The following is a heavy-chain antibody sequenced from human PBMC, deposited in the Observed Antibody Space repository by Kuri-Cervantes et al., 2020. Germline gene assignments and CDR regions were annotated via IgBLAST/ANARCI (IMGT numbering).Heavy chain of an antibody. D-gene: IGHD6-19*01. CDR3: ARARYSSGWMN. CDR2: INPNSGGT. J-gene: IGHJ4*02. V-gene: IGHV1-2*02. Sequence: ASVKVSCKASGYTFTGYYMHWVRQAPGQGLEWMGWINPNSGGTNYAQKFQGRVTITADESTSTAYMELSSLRSEDTAVYYCARARYSSGWMNWGQGTLVTVSS. CDR1: GYTFTGYY.